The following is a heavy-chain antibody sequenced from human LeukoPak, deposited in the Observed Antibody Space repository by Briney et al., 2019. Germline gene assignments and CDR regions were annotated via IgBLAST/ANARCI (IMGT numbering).Heavy chain of an antibody. V-gene: IGHV3-21*01. J-gene: IGHJ4*02. CDR1: GFAFSNSW. Sequence: GGSLRLSCAASGFAFSNSWMSWVRQAPGKGLEWVSSISSSSSYIYYADSVKGRFTISRDNAKNSLYLQMNSLRAEDTAVYYCAREVDGYRDYWGQGTLVTVSS. CDR3: AREVDGYRDY. CDR2: ISSSSSYI. D-gene: IGHD5-24*01.